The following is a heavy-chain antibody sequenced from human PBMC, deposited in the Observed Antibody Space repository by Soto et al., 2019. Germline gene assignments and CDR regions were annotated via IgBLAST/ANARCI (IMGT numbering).Heavy chain of an antibody. J-gene: IGHJ3*02. Sequence: SETLSLTCTVSDGSVSSGSYYWSWIRQPPGKGLEWIGYIYYSGSTNYNPSLKSRVTISVDTSKNQFSLKLSSVTAADTAVYYCARDSARYYYDSRPGSFDIWGQGTMVTVSS. V-gene: IGHV4-61*01. D-gene: IGHD3-22*01. CDR2: IYYSGST. CDR3: ARDSARYYYDSRPGSFDI. CDR1: DGSVSSGSYY.